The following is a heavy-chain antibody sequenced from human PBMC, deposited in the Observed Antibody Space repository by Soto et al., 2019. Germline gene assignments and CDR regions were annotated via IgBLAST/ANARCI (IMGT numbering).Heavy chain of an antibody. D-gene: IGHD3-9*01. CDR3: ARALLRYFDWTPTIYGMDV. J-gene: IGHJ6*02. CDR2: IYYSGST. CDR1: GGSISSGDYY. V-gene: IGHV4-30-4*01. Sequence: PSEALSLSCTVSGGSISSGDYYWSWIRQPPGKGLEWIGYIYYSGSTYYNPSLKSRVTISVDTSKNQFSLKLSSVTAADTAVYYCARALLRYFDWTPTIYGMDVWGQGTTVTVSS.